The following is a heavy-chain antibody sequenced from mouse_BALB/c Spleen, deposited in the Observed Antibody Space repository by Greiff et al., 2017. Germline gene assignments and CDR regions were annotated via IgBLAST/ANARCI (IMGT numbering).Heavy chain of an antibody. Sequence: EVKLQQSGAELVRPGALVKLSCKASGFNIKDYYMHWVKQRPEQGLEWIGWIDPENGNTIYDPKFQGKASITADTSSNTAYLQLSSLTSEDTAAYYCAGTGTAWFAYWGQGTLVTVSA. J-gene: IGHJ3*01. CDR2: IDPENGNT. V-gene: IGHV14-1*02. D-gene: IGHD4-1*01. CDR1: GFNIKDYY. CDR3: AGTGTAWFAY.